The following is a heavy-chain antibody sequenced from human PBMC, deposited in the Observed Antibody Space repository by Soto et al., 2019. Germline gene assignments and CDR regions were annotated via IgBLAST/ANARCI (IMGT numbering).Heavy chain of an antibody. J-gene: IGHJ4*02. CDR1: GGSISSGDYY. CDR3: ARVGGFGATTIDY. Sequence: PSETLSLTCTVSGGSISSGDYYWSWIRQPPGKGLEWIGYIYYSASTYYNPSLESRVTISVDTSKNQFSLKLSSVTAADTAVYYCARVGGFGATTIDYWGQGTLVTVSS. D-gene: IGHD3-10*01. CDR2: IYYSAST. V-gene: IGHV4-30-4*01.